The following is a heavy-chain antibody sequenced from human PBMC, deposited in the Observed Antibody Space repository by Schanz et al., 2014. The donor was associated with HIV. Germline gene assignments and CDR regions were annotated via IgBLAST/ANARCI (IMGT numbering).Heavy chain of an antibody. CDR2: ISYDGSYK. V-gene: IGHV3-30*03. CDR3: ARERPTVTPGYYYGMDV. D-gene: IGHD4-17*01. Sequence: QVRLVASGGGVVQPGRSLRLSCAASGFTFSNYGMHWVRQAPGKGLEWVALISYDGSYKYYADSVKGRFTISRDNSKNRLFLQMNSLRAEDRALYYCARERPTVTPGYYYGMDVWGQGTTVTVSS. J-gene: IGHJ6*02. CDR1: GFTFSNYG.